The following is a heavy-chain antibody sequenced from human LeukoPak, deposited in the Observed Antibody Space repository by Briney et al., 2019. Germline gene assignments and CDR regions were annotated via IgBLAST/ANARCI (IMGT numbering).Heavy chain of an antibody. CDR3: ARHQYCSGGSCYSPGWFDP. Sequence: PSETLSLTCTVSGGSIRGSSYYWDWIRQPPGKGLEWIGRIYTSGSTNYNPSLKSRVTISVDTSKNQFSLKLSSVTAADTAVYYCARHQYCSGGSCYSPGWFDPWGQGTLVTVSS. CDR2: IYTSGST. V-gene: IGHV4-39*07. J-gene: IGHJ5*02. CDR1: GGSIRGSSYY. D-gene: IGHD2-15*01.